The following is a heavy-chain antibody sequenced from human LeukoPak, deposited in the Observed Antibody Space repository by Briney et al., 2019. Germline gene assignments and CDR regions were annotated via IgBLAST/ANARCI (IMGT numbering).Heavy chain of an antibody. D-gene: IGHD3-22*01. CDR3: AKDVDYYDSSGYLDY. Sequence: PGGSLRLSCAASGFTFSSYGMHWVRQAPGKGLEWVSFIRYDGSNKYYADSVKGRFTISRDNSKNTLYLQMNSLRAEDTAVYYCAKDVDYYDSSGYLDYWGQGTLVTVSS. J-gene: IGHJ4*02. CDR1: GFTFSSYG. CDR2: IRYDGSNK. V-gene: IGHV3-30*02.